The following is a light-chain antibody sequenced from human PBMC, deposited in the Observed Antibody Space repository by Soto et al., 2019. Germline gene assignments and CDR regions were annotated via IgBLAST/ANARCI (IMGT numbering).Light chain of an antibody. V-gene: IGLV2-11*01. CDR1: SSDVGGYNY. Sequence: QSALTQPRSVSGSPGQSVTISCTGTSSDVGGYNYVSWYQEHPGRAPKLMIYDVSIRPSGVPDRFSGSKSGNTASLTISGLXAEDEADYYCCSYAGTYSSFVFGSGTKVTVL. J-gene: IGLJ1*01. CDR2: DVS. CDR3: CSYAGTYSSFV.